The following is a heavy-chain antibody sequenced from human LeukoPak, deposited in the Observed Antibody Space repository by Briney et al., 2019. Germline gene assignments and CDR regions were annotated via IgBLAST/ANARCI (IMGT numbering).Heavy chain of an antibody. J-gene: IGHJ4*02. D-gene: IGHD3-3*01. Sequence: GGSLRLSCAASGFTFSSYWMSWVRQAPGKGLEWVANIKQDGSEKYYVDSVKGRLTISRDNAKNSLYLQMNSLRAEDTAVYYCARGVTYYGFWSGYYRGAYFDYWGQGTLVTVSS. CDR3: ARGVTYYGFWSGYYRGAYFDY. CDR2: IKQDGSEK. CDR1: GFTFSSYW. V-gene: IGHV3-7*01.